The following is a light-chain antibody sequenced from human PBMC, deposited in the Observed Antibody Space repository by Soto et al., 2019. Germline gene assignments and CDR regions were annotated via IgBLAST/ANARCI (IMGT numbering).Light chain of an antibody. Sequence: QSVLTQPPSVSAAPGQKVTISCSGSSSNIGNNYVFWYQQLPGTAPKLLIYEDNRRPSGIPDRFSGSKSGTSGTLGITGLQTGDEADYYCGTWDTSLSVVVFGGGTKVTVL. J-gene: IGLJ2*01. CDR3: GTWDTSLSVVV. V-gene: IGLV1-51*02. CDR1: SSNIGNNY. CDR2: EDN.